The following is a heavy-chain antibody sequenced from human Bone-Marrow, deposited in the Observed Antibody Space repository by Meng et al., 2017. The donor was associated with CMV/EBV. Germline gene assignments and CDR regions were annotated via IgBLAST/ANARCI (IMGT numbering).Heavy chain of an antibody. J-gene: IGHJ5*02. D-gene: IGHD1-1*01. V-gene: IGHV3-7*01. CDR3: ASGSRTASHP. CDR1: GFTFSSYG. Sequence: GGSLRLSCAASGFTFSSYGMHWVRQAPGKGPQWVANIKHDGSEKYYVDSAKGRFTISRDNAKNSLYLQMSSLRAGDSAVYYCASGSRTASHPWGQGTLVTVSS. CDR2: IKHDGSEK.